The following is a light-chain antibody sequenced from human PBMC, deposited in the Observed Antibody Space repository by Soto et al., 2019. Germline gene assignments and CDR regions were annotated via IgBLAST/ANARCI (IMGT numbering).Light chain of an antibody. CDR2: DAS. V-gene: IGKV3-11*01. J-gene: IGKJ4*01. CDR1: QSVSSY. Sequence: EIVLTQSPATLSLSPGERATLSCRASQSVSSYLAWYQQKPGQAPRLLIYDASNRATGIPARFSGSGSGTDFTLTIGSLEPDDFAVYYCQQRSNWPPFFGGGTKVEIK. CDR3: QQRSNWPPF.